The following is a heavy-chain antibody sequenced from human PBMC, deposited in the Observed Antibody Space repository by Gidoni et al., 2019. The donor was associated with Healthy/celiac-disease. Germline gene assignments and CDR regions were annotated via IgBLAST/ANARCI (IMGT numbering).Heavy chain of an antibody. CDR3: AHGTVLLWFGELIGVYFDY. V-gene: IGHV2-5*02. D-gene: IGHD3-10*01. CDR2: IYWDDDK. CDR1: GFSLSPSGVG. J-gene: IGHJ4*02. Sequence: QITLKESGPTLVKPTQTLTLTCTFSGFSLSPSGVGVGWIRQPPGKALEWLALIYWDDDKRYSPSLKSRLTITKDTSKNQVVLTMTNMDPVDTATYYCAHGTVLLWFGELIGVYFDYWGQGTLVTVSS.